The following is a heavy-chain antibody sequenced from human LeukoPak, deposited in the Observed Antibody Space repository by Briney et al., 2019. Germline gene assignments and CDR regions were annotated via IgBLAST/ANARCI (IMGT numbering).Heavy chain of an antibody. V-gene: IGHV1-69*01. J-gene: IGHJ4*02. Sequence: GSSVKVSCKASGGTFSSYAISWVRQAPGQGLEWMGGIIPIFGTANYAQKFQGRVTITADESTSTAYMELSSLRSEDTAVYYCARDLHSGSYHSFDYWGQGTLVTVSS. CDR2: IIPIFGTA. CDR3: ARDLHSGSYHSFDY. CDR1: GGTFSSYA. D-gene: IGHD1-26*01.